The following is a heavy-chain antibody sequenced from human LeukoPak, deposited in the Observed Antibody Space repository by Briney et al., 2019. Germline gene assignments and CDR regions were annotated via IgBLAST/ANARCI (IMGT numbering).Heavy chain of an antibody. V-gene: IGHV3-23*01. Sequence: GGSLRLSCAASGFTFSSYAMSWVRQAPGKGLEWVSAISGSGGSTYYADSVKGRFTISRDNSKNTLYLQMNSPRAEDTAVYYCAKHPSGSFYGDYHYFDYWGQGTLVTVSS. J-gene: IGHJ4*02. CDR3: AKHPSGSFYGDYHYFDY. D-gene: IGHD4-17*01. CDR2: ISGSGGST. CDR1: GFTFSSYA.